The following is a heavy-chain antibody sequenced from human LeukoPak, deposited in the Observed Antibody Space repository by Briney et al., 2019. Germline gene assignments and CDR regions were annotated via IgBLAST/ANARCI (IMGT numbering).Heavy chain of an antibody. D-gene: IGHD3-10*01. CDR3: ARDFHGSGNFDY. CDR1: GGSITNNNYY. V-gene: IGHV4-39*02. J-gene: IGHJ4*02. CDR2: LYYSGST. Sequence: SETLSLTCTVSGGSITNNNYYWDWIRQPPGKGLEWIGDLYYSGSTHYNPSLKSRVTISVDTSKNQFSLKLSSVTAADTAVYYCARDFHGSGNFDYWGQGTLVTVSS.